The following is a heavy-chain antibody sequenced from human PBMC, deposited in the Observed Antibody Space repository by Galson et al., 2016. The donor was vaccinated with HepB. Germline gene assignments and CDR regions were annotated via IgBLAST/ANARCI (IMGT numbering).Heavy chain of an antibody. J-gene: IGHJ5*02. Sequence: SLRLSCAASGFTFRHFVMTWVRQAPGKGLQWVSAITGRGDTTYYADSVKGRFSVSRDNSQNTLFLNMENLRPVDAAVYFCAKDSRGLLVRGYNWFDTWGQGTLVTVSS. CDR2: ITGRGDTT. D-gene: IGHD3-10*01. V-gene: IGHV3-23*01. CDR1: GFTFRHFV. CDR3: AKDSRGLLVRGYNWFDT.